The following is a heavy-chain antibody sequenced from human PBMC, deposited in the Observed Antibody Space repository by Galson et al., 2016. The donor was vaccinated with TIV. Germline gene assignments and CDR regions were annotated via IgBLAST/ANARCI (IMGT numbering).Heavy chain of an antibody. J-gene: IGHJ4*02. CDR1: GFTFSAYA. D-gene: IGHD2/OR15-2a*01. CDR2: SSGSGRFT. Sequence: SLRLSCAGFGFTFSAYAIHWVRQAPGKGLEWVSSSSGSGRFTYYAESLRGRITISRDRARSSLHLQMNRLRPEDTAVYFCARVKDDGEYSFGAFDYWGQGTMVTVSS. V-gene: IGHV3-21*01. CDR3: ARVKDDGEYSFGAFDY.